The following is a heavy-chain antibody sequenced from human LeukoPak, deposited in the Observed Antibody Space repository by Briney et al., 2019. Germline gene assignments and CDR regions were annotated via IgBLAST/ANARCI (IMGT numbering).Heavy chain of an antibody. J-gene: IGHJ4*02. Sequence: KASETLFLTCAVSGGPFSGYFWSWIRQSSGKGLEWIGEIHNSGTTNYNPSLNSRVTISEDTSKNQFYLNLSSVTAADTAVYYCARRYYYNLGSFPFDFWGQGTLVTVSS. CDR2: IHNSGTT. V-gene: IGHV4-34*01. D-gene: IGHD3-10*01. CDR3: ARRYYYNLGSFPFDF. CDR1: GGPFSGYF.